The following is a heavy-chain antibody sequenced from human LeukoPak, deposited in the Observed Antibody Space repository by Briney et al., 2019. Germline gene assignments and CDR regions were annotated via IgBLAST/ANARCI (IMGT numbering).Heavy chain of an antibody. Sequence: GASVKVSCKASGYTFTSYGISWVRQARGQGLEGMGWISAYNGNTNYAQKLQGRVTMTTDTSTSTAYMELRSLRSDDTAVYYCARVTQLLGHDAFDIWGQGTMVTVSS. CDR1: GYTFTSYG. V-gene: IGHV1-18*01. CDR2: ISAYNGNT. CDR3: ARVTQLLGHDAFDI. D-gene: IGHD6-13*01. J-gene: IGHJ3*02.